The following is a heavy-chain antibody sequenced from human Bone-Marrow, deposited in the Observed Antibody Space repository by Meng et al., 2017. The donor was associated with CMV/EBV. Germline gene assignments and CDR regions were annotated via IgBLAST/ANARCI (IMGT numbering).Heavy chain of an antibody. CDR1: GVSISTHY. CDR3: AERGGGY. Sequence: QGRLQQSGPGLVKLSETLSLTCRVSGVSISTHYWSWIRQTPGKGLEWIASIHYTGRADYSPSLKSRVTVSVDTSDSQLSLKLSSVTTADTAMYYCAERGGGYWGQGILVTVSS. J-gene: IGHJ4*02. V-gene: IGHV4-59*11. CDR2: IHYTGRA. D-gene: IGHD1-1*01.